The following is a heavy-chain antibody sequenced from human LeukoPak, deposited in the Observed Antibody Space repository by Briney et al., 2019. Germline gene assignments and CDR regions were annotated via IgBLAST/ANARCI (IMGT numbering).Heavy chain of an antibody. CDR2: IYLGDSET. J-gene: IGHJ4*02. Sequence: GESLKISCKGSGYSSTSSWIGWVRQMPGKGLDWMGIIYLGDSETRYSPSFQGQVTISADKSNNTAYLQWSSLKASDTAMYYCARHPSYTSGWPLDYWGQGTLVIVSS. CDR3: ARHPSYTSGWPLDY. D-gene: IGHD6-19*01. V-gene: IGHV5-51*01. CDR1: GYSSTSSW.